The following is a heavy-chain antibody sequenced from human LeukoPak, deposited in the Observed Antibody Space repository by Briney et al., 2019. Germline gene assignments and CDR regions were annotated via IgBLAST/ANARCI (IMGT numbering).Heavy chain of an antibody. Sequence: PGGSLSLSCAASGFTFDDYAMHWVRQAPGKGLEWVSLISGDGGSTYYADSVKGRFTISRDNSKNSLYLQMNSLRTEDTALYYCATAPVVAAYYYGMDVWGQGTTVAVSS. J-gene: IGHJ6*02. V-gene: IGHV3-43*02. CDR3: ATAPVVAAYYYGMDV. CDR2: ISGDGGST. D-gene: IGHD2-15*01. CDR1: GFTFDDYA.